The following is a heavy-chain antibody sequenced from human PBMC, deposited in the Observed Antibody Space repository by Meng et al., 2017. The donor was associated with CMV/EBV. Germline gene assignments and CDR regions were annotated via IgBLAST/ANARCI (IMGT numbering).Heavy chain of an antibody. J-gene: IGHJ6*02. CDR1: GYTFTSYY. Sequence: ASVKVSCKASGYTFTSYYMHWVGQAPGQGLEWMGIINPSGGSTSYAQKFQGRVTMTRDTSTSTVYMELSSLRSEDTAVYYCAREGICSSTSCYTYYYYGMDVWGQGTTVTVSS. D-gene: IGHD2-2*02. CDR2: INPSGGST. CDR3: AREGICSSTSCYTYYYYGMDV. V-gene: IGHV1-46*01.